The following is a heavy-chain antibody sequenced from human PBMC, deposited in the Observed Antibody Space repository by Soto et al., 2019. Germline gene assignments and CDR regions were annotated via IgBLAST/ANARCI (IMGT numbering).Heavy chain of an antibody. CDR1: GGSISSGGYY. CDR3: ARGYCGGDCYDY. CDR2: IYYSGST. V-gene: IGHV4-31*03. D-gene: IGHD2-21*01. Sequence: LSLTCTVSGGSISSGGYYWSWIRQHPGKGLEWIGYIYYSGSTYYNPSLKSRVTISVDTSKNQFSLKLSSVTAADTAVYYCARGYCGGDCYDYWGQGTLVTVS. J-gene: IGHJ4*02.